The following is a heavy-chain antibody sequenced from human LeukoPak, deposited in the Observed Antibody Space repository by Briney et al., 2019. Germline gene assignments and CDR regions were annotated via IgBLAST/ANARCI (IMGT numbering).Heavy chain of an antibody. D-gene: IGHD6-13*01. J-gene: IGHJ1*01. CDR3: ATSLSSSWYMGYFQH. V-gene: IGHV1-46*01. CDR1: GYTFTSYY. CDR2: INLSGGST. Sequence: EASVKVSCKASGYTFTSYYMHWVRQAPGQGLEWMGIINLSGGSTSYAQKFQGRVTMTRDTSTSTVYMELSSLRSEDTAVYYCATSLSSSWYMGYFQHWGQGTLVTVSS.